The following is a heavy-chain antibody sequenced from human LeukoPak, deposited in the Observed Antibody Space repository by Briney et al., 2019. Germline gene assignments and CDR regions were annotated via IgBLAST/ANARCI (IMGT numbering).Heavy chain of an antibody. CDR1: GYSFSRYW. V-gene: IGHV5-51*01. CDR3: ARPRGGPYEDCGGDCYSEVDY. Sequence: GESLKISCKGSGYSFSRYWIGWVRQMPGKGLEWMGIIYPGDCDTRYSPSFQGQVTISADKSISTAYLQWSSLKASDTAMYYCARPRGGPYEDCGGDCYSEVDYWGQGTLVTVSS. CDR2: IYPGDCDT. D-gene: IGHD2-21*02. J-gene: IGHJ4*02.